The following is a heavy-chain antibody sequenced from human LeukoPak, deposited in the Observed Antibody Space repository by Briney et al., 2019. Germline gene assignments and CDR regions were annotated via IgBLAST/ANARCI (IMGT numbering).Heavy chain of an antibody. V-gene: IGHV3-30*18. J-gene: IGHJ4*02. Sequence: GRSLRLSCAASGFTFSSYGMHWVRRAPGKGLEWVAVISYDGSNKYYADSVKGRFTISRDNSKNTLYLQMNSLRAEDTAVYYCAKGGVSSSWYVDPFDYWGQGTLVTVSS. CDR2: ISYDGSNK. CDR3: AKGGVSSSWYVDPFDY. D-gene: IGHD6-13*01. CDR1: GFTFSSYG.